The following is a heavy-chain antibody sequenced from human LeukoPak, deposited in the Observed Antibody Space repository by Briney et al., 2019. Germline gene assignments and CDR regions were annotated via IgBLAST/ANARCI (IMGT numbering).Heavy chain of an antibody. J-gene: IGHJ6*03. D-gene: IGHD4/OR15-4a*01. CDR2: ISYDGSNK. V-gene: IGHV3-30*04. Sequence: GGSLRLSCAASGFTFSSYAMHWVRQAPGKGLEWVAVISYDGSNKYYADSVKGRFTISRDNSKNTLYLQMNSLRAEDTAVYYCATGPGADYYYYYMDVWGKGTTVTVSS. CDR3: ATGPGADYYYYYMDV. CDR1: GFTFSSYA.